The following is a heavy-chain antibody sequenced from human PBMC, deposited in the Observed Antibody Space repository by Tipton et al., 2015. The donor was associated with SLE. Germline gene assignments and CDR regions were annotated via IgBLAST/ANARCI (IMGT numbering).Heavy chain of an antibody. J-gene: IGHJ4*02. CDR1: GGSISSGGYY. CDR2: IYYSGST. V-gene: IGHV4-31*03. CDR3: ASHSTHYWSSTSCYFDY. Sequence: TLSLTCTVSGGSISSGGYYWSWIRQHPGKGLEWIGYIYYSGSTYYNPSLKSRVTISVDTSKNQFSLKLSSVTAADTAGYYCASHSTHYWSSTSCYFDYWGQGTLVTVSS. D-gene: IGHD2-2*01.